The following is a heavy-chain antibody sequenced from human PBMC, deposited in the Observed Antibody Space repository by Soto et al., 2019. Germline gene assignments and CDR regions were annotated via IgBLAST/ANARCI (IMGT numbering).Heavy chain of an antibody. D-gene: IGHD2-21*02. CDR1: GFTFSSYD. J-gene: IGHJ4*02. CDR2: IGTAGDT. CDR3: ARVPWGDLHFDY. V-gene: IGHV3-13*01. Sequence: EVQLVESGGGLVQPGGSLRLSCAASGFTFSSYDMHWVRQATGKGLEWVSAIGTAGDTYYPGSVKGRFTISRENAKNSLYLQMNSLRAEDTAVYYCARVPWGDLHFDYWGQGTLVTVSS.